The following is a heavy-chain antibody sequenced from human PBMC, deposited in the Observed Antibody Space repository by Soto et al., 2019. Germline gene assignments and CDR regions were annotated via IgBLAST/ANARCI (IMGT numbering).Heavy chain of an antibody. CDR3: ARTPAKLEPPYYYYYGMDV. D-gene: IGHD1-1*01. Sequence: SVKVSCKASGGTFSSYAISWVRQAPGQGLEWMGGIIPIFGTANYAQKFQGRVTITADGSTSTAYMELSSLRSEDTAVYYCARTPAKLEPPYYYYYGMDVWGQGTTVTVSS. CDR1: GGTFSSYA. V-gene: IGHV1-69*13. J-gene: IGHJ6*02. CDR2: IIPIFGTA.